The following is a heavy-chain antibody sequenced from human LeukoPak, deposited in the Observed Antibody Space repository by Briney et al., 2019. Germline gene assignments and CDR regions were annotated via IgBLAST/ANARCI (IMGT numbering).Heavy chain of an antibody. CDR1: GFIFNNYA. V-gene: IGHV3-9*01. Sequence: GGSLRLSCAGSGFIFNNYAMHWVRQPPGKGLEWVSGISWNSGSIDYADSVKGRFTISKDNSKNTVYLQMSSLRVDDTAVYYCAKAASSSWPSYYYGMDVWGQGTTVTVSS. D-gene: IGHD6-13*01. CDR2: ISWNSGSI. CDR3: AKAASSSWPSYYYGMDV. J-gene: IGHJ6*02.